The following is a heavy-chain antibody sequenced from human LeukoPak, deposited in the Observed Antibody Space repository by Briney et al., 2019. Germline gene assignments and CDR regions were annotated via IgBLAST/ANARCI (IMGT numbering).Heavy chain of an antibody. CDR3: LRQGGGDFVDS. CDR2: ASSGGSA. D-gene: IGHD4-17*01. Sequence: SETLSLTCFVSKGTITSTSYWAWIRPSPRKGLEWIGTASSGGSAYYKTSLKSRVTISVYTSKTQLSLRLTSVTAADTAVYYCLRQGGGDFVDSWGQGTLVSVS. V-gene: IGHV4-39*01. J-gene: IGHJ4*02. CDR1: KGTITSTSY.